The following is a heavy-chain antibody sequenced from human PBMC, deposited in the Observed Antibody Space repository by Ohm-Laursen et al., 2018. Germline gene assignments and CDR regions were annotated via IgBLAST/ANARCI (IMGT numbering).Heavy chain of an antibody. CDR2: IKQDGTEK. CDR1: GFIFSTYW. D-gene: IGHD6-19*01. V-gene: IGHV3-7*01. J-gene: IGHJ4*02. Sequence: SLRLSCAASGFIFSTYWMSWVRQAPGKGLEWVANIKQDGTEKYYVDSVKGRFTISRDNAKNSMYLQMNSLRAEDTAVYYCASGGPLAMAGSISYFDCWGQGTLVTVSS. CDR3: ASGGPLAMAGSISYFDC.